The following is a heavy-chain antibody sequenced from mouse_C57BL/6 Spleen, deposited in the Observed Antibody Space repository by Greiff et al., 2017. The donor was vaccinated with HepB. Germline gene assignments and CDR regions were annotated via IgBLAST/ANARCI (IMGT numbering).Heavy chain of an antibody. Sequence: EVQRVESGPGLVKPSQSLSLTCSVTGYSITSVYYWNWIRQFPGNKLEWMGYISYDGSNNYNPSLKNRISITRDTSKNQFFLKLNSVTTEDTATYYCARDTYWGQGTTLTVSS. V-gene: IGHV3-6*01. CDR2: ISYDGSN. J-gene: IGHJ2*01. CDR3: ARDTY. CDR1: GYSITSVYY.